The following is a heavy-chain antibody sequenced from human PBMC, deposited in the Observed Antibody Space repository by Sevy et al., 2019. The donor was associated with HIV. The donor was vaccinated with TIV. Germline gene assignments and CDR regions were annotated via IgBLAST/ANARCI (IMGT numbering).Heavy chain of an antibody. J-gene: IGHJ4*02. V-gene: IGHV4-39*01. CDR1: GGSISSSSYY. D-gene: IGHD3-16*02. Sequence: SETLSLTCTVSGGSISSSSYYWGWIRQPPGKGLEWIGSIYYSGNTYYNPSLKSRVTISVDTSKNQFSLNLSSVTAADTAVYYCASRASFGGVIASPLYYFDYWGQGTLVTVSS. CDR3: ASRASFGGVIASPLYYFDY. CDR2: IYYSGNT.